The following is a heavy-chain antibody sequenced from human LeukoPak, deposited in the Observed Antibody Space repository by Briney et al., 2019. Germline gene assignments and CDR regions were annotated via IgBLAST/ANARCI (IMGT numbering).Heavy chain of an antibody. J-gene: IGHJ4*02. V-gene: IGHV1-2*06. CDR3: ARQLGTTSWFDY. CDR2: ISPNSGGT. D-gene: IGHD2-2*01. CDR1: GYTFTGYY. Sequence: GASVKVSCKASGYTFTGYYLHWVRLAPGQGLEWMGRISPNSGGTDYAQKFQGKVTMTRDASISTVYMDLNRLRSDDTAIYYCARQLGTTSWFDYWGQGTLVIVSS.